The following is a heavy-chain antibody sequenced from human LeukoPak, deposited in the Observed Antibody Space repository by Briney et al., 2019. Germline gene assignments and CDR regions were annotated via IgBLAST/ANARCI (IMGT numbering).Heavy chain of an antibody. CDR1: GFTSDDYA. D-gene: IGHD3-22*01. J-gene: IGHJ4*02. Sequence: PGGSLRLSCTGSGFTSDDYAMNWVRQAPGKGLEWVGFIRSKAYRGTTEYAASVKGRFTISRDDSKSIAYLEMNSLKIEDTGVYYCARDNYYDGAVEFWGQGTLVTVSS. V-gene: IGHV3-49*04. CDR2: IRSKAYRGTT. CDR3: ARDNYYDGAVEF.